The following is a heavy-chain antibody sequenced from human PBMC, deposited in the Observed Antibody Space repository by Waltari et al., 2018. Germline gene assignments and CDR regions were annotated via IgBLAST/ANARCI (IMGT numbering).Heavy chain of an antibody. Sequence: EVQLVESGGGLVQPGGSLRLSCAASGFTFSSYRLSWVRQAPGKGLEWVANIKQDGSEKYYVDSVKGRFTISRDNAKNSLYLQMNSLRAEDTAVYYCARDLSSVRGETGYWGQGTLVTVSS. V-gene: IGHV3-7*03. CDR2: IKQDGSEK. CDR3: ARDLSSVRGETGY. D-gene: IGHD4-17*01. J-gene: IGHJ4*02. CDR1: GFTFSSYR.